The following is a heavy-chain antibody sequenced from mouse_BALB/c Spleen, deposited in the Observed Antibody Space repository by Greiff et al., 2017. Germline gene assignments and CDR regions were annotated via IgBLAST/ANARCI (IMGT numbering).Heavy chain of an antibody. J-gene: IGHJ1*01. V-gene: IGHV1S81*02. CDR2: INPSNGRT. D-gene: IGHD2-14*01. CDR1: GHTFTSYW. CDR3: ARYYRYDYWYFDV. Sequence: QVQLQQPGAELVKPGASVKLSCKASGHTFTSYWMHWVKQRPGQGLEWIGEINPSNGRTNYNEKFKSKATLTVDKSSSTAYMQLSSLTSEDSAVYYCARYYRYDYWYFDVWGAGTTVTVSS.